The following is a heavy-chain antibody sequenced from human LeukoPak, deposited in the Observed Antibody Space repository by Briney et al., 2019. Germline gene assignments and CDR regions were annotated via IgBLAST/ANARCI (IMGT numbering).Heavy chain of an antibody. V-gene: IGHV3-23*01. CDR1: GFTFSTYA. J-gene: IGHJ4*02. CDR3: AKVTRYYDSSGYYTGDYFDY. D-gene: IGHD3-22*01. CDR2: ISGSGGST. Sequence: PGGSLRLSCAVSGFTFSTYAMSWVRQAPGKGLEWVSRISGSGGSTYYADSVKGRFTISRDNSKNTLYLQINSLRAEDTAVYYCAKVTRYYDSSGYYTGDYFDYWGQGTLVTVSS.